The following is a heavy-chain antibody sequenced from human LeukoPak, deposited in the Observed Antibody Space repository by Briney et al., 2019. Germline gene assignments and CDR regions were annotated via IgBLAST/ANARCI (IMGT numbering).Heavy chain of an antibody. V-gene: IGHV4-39*01. CDR3: ARLPTKYYYGSGNGFTEYYYYMDV. CDR1: GGSISSSSYY. CDR2: IYYSGST. Sequence: SETLSLTCTVSGGSISSSSYYWGWIRQPPGKGLEWIGSIYYSGSTYYNPSLKSRVTISVDTSKNQFSLKLSSVTAADTAVYYCARLPTKYYYGSGNGFTEYYYYMDVWGKGTTVTISS. D-gene: IGHD3-10*01. J-gene: IGHJ6*03.